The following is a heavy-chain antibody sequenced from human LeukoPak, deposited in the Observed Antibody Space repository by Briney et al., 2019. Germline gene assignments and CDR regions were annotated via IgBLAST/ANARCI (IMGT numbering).Heavy chain of an antibody. V-gene: IGHV5-51*01. Sequence: GESLKISCKHSEYSFPNYCVGWVRQMPGKGLEWMGIIYPGDSDTRYSPSFQGQVTISADKSISTAYLQWSSLKASDTAMYYCARPIGDTYYYDSSGYHTPHDAFDIWGQGTMVTVSS. CDR1: EYSFPNYC. CDR2: IYPGDSDT. D-gene: IGHD3-22*01. J-gene: IGHJ3*02. CDR3: ARPIGDTYYYDSSGYHTPHDAFDI.